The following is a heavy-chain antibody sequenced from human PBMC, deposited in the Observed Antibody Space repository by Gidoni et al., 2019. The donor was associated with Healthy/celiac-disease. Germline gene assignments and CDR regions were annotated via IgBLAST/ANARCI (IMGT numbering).Heavy chain of an antibody. V-gene: IGHV4-31*03. J-gene: IGHJ6*02. Sequence: QVQLQESGPGLVKPSQTLSLTCTVSGGSTSSGGYYWSWIRQHPGKGLEWIGYIYYSGSTYYNPSLKSRVTISVDTSKNQFSLKLSSVTAADTAVYYCARGRRDYYGMDVWGQGTTVTVSS. CDR2: IYYSGST. CDR3: ARGRRDYYGMDV. CDR1: GGSTSSGGYY.